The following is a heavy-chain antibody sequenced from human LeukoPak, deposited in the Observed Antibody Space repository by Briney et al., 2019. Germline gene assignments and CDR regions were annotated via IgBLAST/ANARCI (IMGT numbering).Heavy chain of an antibody. V-gene: IGHV4-34*01. CDR3: ATRRGGPYPYYFDH. Sequence: SETLSLTCAVYGDSFSGYYWSWIRQSPGTGLGWIGEVNDRGTTNYNPNLKSRVTISVVTSSNQFSLKLTSVTAADTAIYFCATRRGGPYPYYFDHWDQGALVTVSS. D-gene: IGHD2-15*01. CDR2: VNDRGTT. CDR1: GDSFSGYY. J-gene: IGHJ4*02.